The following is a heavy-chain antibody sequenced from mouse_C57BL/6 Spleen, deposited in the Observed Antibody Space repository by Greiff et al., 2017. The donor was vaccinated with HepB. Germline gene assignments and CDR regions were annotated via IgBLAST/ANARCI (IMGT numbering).Heavy chain of an antibody. D-gene: IGHD1-1*01. V-gene: IGHV1-5*01. CDR2: IYPGNSDT. CDR1: GYTFTSYW. CDR3: TRGLLRSYYAMDY. J-gene: IGHJ4*01. Sequence: DVHLVESGTVLARPGASVKMSCKTSGYTFTSYWMHWVKQRPGQGLEWIGAIYPGNSDTSYNQKFKGKAKLTAVTSASTAYMELSSLTNEDSAVYYCTRGLLRSYYAMDYWGQGTSVTVSS.